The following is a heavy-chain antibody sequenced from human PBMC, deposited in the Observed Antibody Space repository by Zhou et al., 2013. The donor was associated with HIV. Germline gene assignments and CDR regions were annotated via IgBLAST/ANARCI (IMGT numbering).Heavy chain of an antibody. CDR1: GYSFSAYY. V-gene: IGHV1-2*02. D-gene: IGHD5-12*01. Sequence: QVQLMQSGTEVRKPGASVKVSCKASGYSFSAYYMHWVRQAPGQGLEYLGWIIPSSGDTRYAQNFQGRVTMTRDTSINTVYMELTRVKSDDTAVYYCAGYGRGYNWLYYWGQGTLVTVSS. CDR3: AGYGRGYNWLYY. CDR2: IIPSSGDT. J-gene: IGHJ4*02.